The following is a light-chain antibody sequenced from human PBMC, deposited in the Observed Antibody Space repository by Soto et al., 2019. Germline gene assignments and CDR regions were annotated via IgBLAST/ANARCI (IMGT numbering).Light chain of an antibody. CDR1: SSDGGGYNY. J-gene: IGLJ2*01. CDR3: SSYTSSSTLGV. Sequence: QAVLTQPASVSGSPGQSITISCTGNSSDGGGYNYVSWYQQHPGKAPKLMIYDGSNRPSGVSNRFSGSKSGNTASLTISGLQAEDEADYYCSSYTSSSTLGVFGGGTKLTVL. CDR2: DGS. V-gene: IGLV2-14*01.